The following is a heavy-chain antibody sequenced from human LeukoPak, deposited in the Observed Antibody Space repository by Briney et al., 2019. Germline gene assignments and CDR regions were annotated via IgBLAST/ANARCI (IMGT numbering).Heavy chain of an antibody. CDR2: SGSGGST. V-gene: IGHV3-23*01. Sequence: PGGSLRLSCAASGFTFSSYAMSWVRQAPGKGLEWVSGSGSGGSTHYADSVKGRFTISRDNPKNTLYLQMNSLRAEDTAVYYCAKDFWSGYYPDYWGQGTLVTVSS. CDR1: GFTFSSYA. D-gene: IGHD3-3*01. CDR3: AKDFWSGYYPDY. J-gene: IGHJ4*02.